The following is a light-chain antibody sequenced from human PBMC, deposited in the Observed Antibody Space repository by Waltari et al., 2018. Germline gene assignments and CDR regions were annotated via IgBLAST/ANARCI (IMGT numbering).Light chain of an antibody. V-gene: IGKV3-20*01. CDR2: GAS. CDR3: QQCGSSPWT. CDR1: QSVGSSY. Sequence: EVVLTQSPGTLSLSPGESATRTCRASQSVGSSYLAWYQQKPGQAPRLLIYGASSVATGIPDRFSGSGSGTDFTLTINRLQPEDFAVYYCQQCGSSPWTFGQGTRVEIK. J-gene: IGKJ1*01.